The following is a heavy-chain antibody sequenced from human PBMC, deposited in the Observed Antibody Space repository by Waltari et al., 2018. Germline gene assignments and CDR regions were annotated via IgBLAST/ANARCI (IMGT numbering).Heavy chain of an antibody. V-gene: IGHV3-30*02. J-gene: IGHJ4*02. Sequence: QVQLVESGGGVVQPGGSLRLSCAASGFTFSSYGMHWVRQAPGKGLEWVAFIRYDGSNKYYADSVKGRFTISRDNSKNTLYLQMNSLRAEDTAVYYCAKGGSGSYSQVDYWGQGTLVTVSS. CDR3: AKGGSGSYSQVDY. D-gene: IGHD3-10*01. CDR2: IRYDGSNK. CDR1: GFTFSSYG.